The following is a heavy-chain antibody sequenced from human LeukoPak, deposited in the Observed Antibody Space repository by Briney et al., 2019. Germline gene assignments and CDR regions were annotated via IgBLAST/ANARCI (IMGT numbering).Heavy chain of an antibody. J-gene: IGHJ4*02. CDR3: VRDFDWGPDY. Sequence: ASVKVSCKASGYSFTGHYLHWVRQAPGQGLEWMGWIYGHDGGTNFAQKFQDRVTMTRDTSITTAYMELTSLTPDDTAVYYCVRDFDWGPDYWGQGTLVTVSS. V-gene: IGHV1-2*02. D-gene: IGHD3-9*01. CDR1: GYSFTGHY. CDR2: IYGHDGGT.